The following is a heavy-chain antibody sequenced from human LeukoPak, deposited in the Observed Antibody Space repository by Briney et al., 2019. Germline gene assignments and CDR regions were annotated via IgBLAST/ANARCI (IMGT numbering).Heavy chain of an antibody. CDR3: AKENRPGGTAVAERAFDI. CDR1: GFTFDDYA. CDR2: ISWNSGSI. D-gene: IGHD6-19*01. V-gene: IGHV3-9*01. J-gene: IGHJ3*02. Sequence: GRSLRLSCAASGFTFDDYAMHWVRQAPGKGLEWVSGISWNSGSIGYADSVKGRFTISRDNAKNSLYLQMNSLRAEDTALYYCAKENRPGGTAVAERAFDIWGQGTMVTVSS.